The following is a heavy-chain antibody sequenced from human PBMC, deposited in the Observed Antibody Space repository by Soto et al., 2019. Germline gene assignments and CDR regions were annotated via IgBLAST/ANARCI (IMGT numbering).Heavy chain of an antibody. CDR1: GGSISSYY. J-gene: IGHJ6*02. CDR3: ARARPGIDYYGMDV. D-gene: IGHD3-10*01. V-gene: IGHV4-59*01. Sequence: SETLSLTCTVSGGSISSYYWSWIRQPPGKGLEWIGYIYYSGSTNYNPSLKSRVTISVDTSKNQFSLKLSSVTAADTAVYYCARARPGIDYYGMDVWGQGTTVTVSS. CDR2: IYYSGST.